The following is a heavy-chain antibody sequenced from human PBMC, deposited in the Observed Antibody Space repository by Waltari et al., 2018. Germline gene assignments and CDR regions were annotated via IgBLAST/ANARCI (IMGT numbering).Heavy chain of an antibody. CDR3: ARGGEKGDYDILTGYGAFDY. CDR2: SNQSGST. D-gene: IGHD3-9*01. V-gene: IGHV4-34*01. Sequence: QVQLQQWGAGLLKPSETLSLTCAVYGGSFSGYYWSWIRQPPGKGLEWIGESNQSGSTNYNPSLKSRVTISVDTSKNQFSLKLSSVTAADTAVYYCARGGEKGDYDILTGYGAFDYWGQGTLVTVSS. J-gene: IGHJ4*02. CDR1: GGSFSGYY.